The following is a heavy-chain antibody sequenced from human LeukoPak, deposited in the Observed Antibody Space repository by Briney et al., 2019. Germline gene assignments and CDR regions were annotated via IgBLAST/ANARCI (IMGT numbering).Heavy chain of an antibody. D-gene: IGHD3-10*01. V-gene: IGHV1-69*13. Sequence: SVKVSCKASGGTFSNYGIGWVRQAPGQGLEWLGGIIPISGTANSAQNFQGRVTITADESTTTAYMELSSLRSDDTAVYYRARFDPGVHPGDYWGQGTLVTVSS. J-gene: IGHJ4*02. CDR2: IIPISGTA. CDR1: GGTFSNYG. CDR3: ARFDPGVHPGDY.